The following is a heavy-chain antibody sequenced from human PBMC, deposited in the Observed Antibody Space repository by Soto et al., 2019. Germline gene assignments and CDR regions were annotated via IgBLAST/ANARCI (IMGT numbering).Heavy chain of an antibody. CDR2: IYPGDSDT. J-gene: IGHJ4*02. CDR1: GYNFASYW. Sequence: GESLKISCKVSGYNFASYWIGWVRQMPGKGLEWMGIIYPGDSDTRYSPSFQGQVTISADKSISTAYLQWSSLKASDTAMYYCARHNGYNLLGRDYWGQGTLVTVSS. CDR3: ARHNGYNLLGRDY. D-gene: IGHD5-12*01. V-gene: IGHV5-51*01.